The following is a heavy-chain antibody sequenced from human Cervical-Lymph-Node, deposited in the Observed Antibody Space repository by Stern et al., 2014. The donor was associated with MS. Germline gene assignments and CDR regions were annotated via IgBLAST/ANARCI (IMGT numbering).Heavy chain of an antibody. CDR2: IVPVFPAT. Sequence: VQLVQSGAEVKKPGSSVKVSCKASGGTFSTYTFSWGRQAPGQGLEWMGGIVPVFPATNYAHKFKGRVTISADASTSTAYLDLTSLILEDTAVYYCATGGSRYFDYWGQGTLVTVSS. CDR1: GGTFSTYT. J-gene: IGHJ4*02. D-gene: IGHD3-16*01. V-gene: IGHV1-69*01. CDR3: ATGGSRYFDY.